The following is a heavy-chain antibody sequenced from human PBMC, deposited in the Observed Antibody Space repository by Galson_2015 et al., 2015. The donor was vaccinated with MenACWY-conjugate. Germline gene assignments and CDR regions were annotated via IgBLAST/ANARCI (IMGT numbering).Heavy chain of an antibody. Sequence: SLRLSCAASGFTFSNYGMAWVRQAPGKGLDWVSAMSRSGTSYYAASVKGRFTISRDNSKNTLYLQLNSLRVEDTAVYYCAREGFCMDGTFYFYGYWGQRTLFTVSS. D-gene: IGHD2/OR15-2a*01. CDR2: MSRSGTS. J-gene: IGHJ4*02. CDR1: GFTFSNYG. V-gene: IGHV3-23*01. CDR3: AREGFCMDGTFYFYGY.